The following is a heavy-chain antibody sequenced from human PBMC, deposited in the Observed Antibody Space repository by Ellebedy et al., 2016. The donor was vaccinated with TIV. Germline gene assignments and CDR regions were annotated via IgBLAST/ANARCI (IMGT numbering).Heavy chain of an antibody. V-gene: IGHV3-23*01. CDR3: AKVGRNSPYFDY. D-gene: IGHD1-14*01. J-gene: IGHJ4*02. CDR1: GFTFSSYA. Sequence: GESLKISCAASGFTFSSYAMSWVRQAPGKGLEWVSAISGSGGSTYYADSVKGRFTISRDNSKNTLYLQMNSLRAEDTAVYYCAKVGRNSPYFDYWGQGTLVTVSS. CDR2: ISGSGGST.